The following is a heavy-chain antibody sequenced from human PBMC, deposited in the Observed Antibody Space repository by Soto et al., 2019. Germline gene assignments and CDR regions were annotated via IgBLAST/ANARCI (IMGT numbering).Heavy chain of an antibody. Sequence: PGESLKISCKGSGYGFSNHWIIWVRQMPGKGLEWMGNIDPSDSYIKYSPSFQGHVTISADKSIRTAYLQWSSLEASDTAVYFCARRDCSSSSCYLQYYYGMDVWGQGTTVTVSS. D-gene: IGHD2-15*01. CDR3: ARRDCSSSSCYLQYYYGMDV. CDR2: IDPSDSYI. CDR1: GYGFSNHW. J-gene: IGHJ6*02. V-gene: IGHV5-10-1*01.